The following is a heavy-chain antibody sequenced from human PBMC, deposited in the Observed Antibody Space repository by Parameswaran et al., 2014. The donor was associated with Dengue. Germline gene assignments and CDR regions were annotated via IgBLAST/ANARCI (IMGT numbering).Heavy chain of an antibody. J-gene: IGHJ6*02. CDR1: GFTVSSNY. Sequence: ESLKISCAASGFTVSSNYMSWVRQAPGKGLEWVSVIYSGGSTYYADSVKGRFTISRDNSKNTLYLQMNSLRAEDTAVYYCARDRVAVAGTSFYFYGMDVWGQGTTVTVSS. V-gene: IGHV3-53*01. CDR3: ARDRVAVAGTSFYFYGMDV. CDR2: IYSGGST. D-gene: IGHD6-19*01.